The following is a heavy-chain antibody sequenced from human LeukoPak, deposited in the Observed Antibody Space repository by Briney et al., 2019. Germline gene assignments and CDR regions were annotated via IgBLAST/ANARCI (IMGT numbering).Heavy chain of an antibody. CDR1: GGTFSSYA. CDR3: ARYDYGDYEGAFDI. J-gene: IGHJ3*02. CDR2: IIPIFGTA. V-gene: IGHV1-69*06. D-gene: IGHD4-17*01. Sequence: GASVKVSCKASGGTFSSYAISWVRQAPGQGLEWMGGIIPIFGTASYAQKFQGRVTITADKSTSTAYMELSSLRSDDTAVYYCARYDYGDYEGAFDIWGQGTMVTVSS.